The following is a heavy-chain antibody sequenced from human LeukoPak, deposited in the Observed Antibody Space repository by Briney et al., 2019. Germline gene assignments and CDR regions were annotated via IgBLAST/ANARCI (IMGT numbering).Heavy chain of an antibody. CDR3: TRSRYGDGYNWFDP. J-gene: IGHJ5*02. CDR2: IYPGDSDT. Sequence: GESLKISCKASGYNFPNYWIAWVRQMPGKGLELMGIIYPGDSDTRYSPSFQGQVTISADMSITTAYLQWSSLKASDSAMYYCTRSRYGDGYNWFDPWGQGTLVTVSS. V-gene: IGHV5-51*01. CDR1: GYNFPNYW. D-gene: IGHD4-17*01.